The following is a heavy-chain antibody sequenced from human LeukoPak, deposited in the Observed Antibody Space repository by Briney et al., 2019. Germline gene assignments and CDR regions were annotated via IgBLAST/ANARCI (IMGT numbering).Heavy chain of an antibody. CDR1: GGSISSYY. CDR2: INHSGST. V-gene: IGHV4-34*01. Sequence: SETLSLTCTVSGGSISSYYWSWIRQPPGKGLEWIAEINHSGSTNYNPSLKSRVTLSVDTSKNQFSLMLSSVTAADTAVYYCARVRGPLDYWGQGTLVTVSS. D-gene: IGHD3-10*01. CDR3: ARVRGPLDY. J-gene: IGHJ4*02.